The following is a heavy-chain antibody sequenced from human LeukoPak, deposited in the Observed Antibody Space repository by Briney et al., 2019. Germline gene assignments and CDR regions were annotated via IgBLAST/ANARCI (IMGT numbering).Heavy chain of an antibody. CDR2: ISYDGSNK. V-gene: IGHV3-30*18. Sequence: PGGSLRLSCAASGFTFSSYGMHWVRQAPGKGLEWVAVISYDGSNKYYADSVKGRFTISRDNSKSTLYLQMNSLRAEDTAVYYCAKGGYSSGWSFLYWGQGTLVTVSS. D-gene: IGHD6-19*01. J-gene: IGHJ4*02. CDR3: AKGGYSSGWSFLY. CDR1: GFTFSSYG.